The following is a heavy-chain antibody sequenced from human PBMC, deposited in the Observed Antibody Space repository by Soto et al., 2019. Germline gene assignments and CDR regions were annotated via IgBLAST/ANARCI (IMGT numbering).Heavy chain of an antibody. CDR2: ISSSSSYI. V-gene: IGHV3-21*01. CDR3: ARGLYCSGGSCANDY. Sequence: EVQLVESGGGLVKPGGSLRLSCAASGFTFSSYSMNWVRQAPGKGLEWVSSISSSSSYIYYADSVKGRFTISRDNAKNSLYLQMNSLRAEDTAVYYCARGLYCSGGSCANDYWGQGTLVTVSS. D-gene: IGHD2-15*01. J-gene: IGHJ4*02. CDR1: GFTFSSYS.